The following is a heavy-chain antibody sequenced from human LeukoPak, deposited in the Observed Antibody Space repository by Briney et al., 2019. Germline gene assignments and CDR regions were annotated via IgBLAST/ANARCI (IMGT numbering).Heavy chain of an antibody. Sequence: PGGTLRLSCEASGVTFGSHAMYWVRHGPRQGREWGAGGFGSGGRPHYADSVNGRFTISRDNSRNTVYLQINTLTAEDTAVYYCGNTTVGYSSGQKPAWPVDYWGQGTLVTVSS. D-gene: IGHD6-19*01. J-gene: IGHJ4*02. CDR3: GNTTVGYSSGQKPAWPVDY. V-gene: IGHV3-23*01. CDR1: GVTFGSHA. CDR2: GFGSGGRP.